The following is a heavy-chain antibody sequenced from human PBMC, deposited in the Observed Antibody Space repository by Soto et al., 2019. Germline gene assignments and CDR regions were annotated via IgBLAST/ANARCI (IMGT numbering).Heavy chain of an antibody. CDR2: FGGGGGT. J-gene: IGHJ6*03. Sequence: EVQVLESGGGLVQPGGSLRLSCVGSGFIFNNYAMAWVRQAPGKGLEWVSGFGGGGGTYYADSVKGRYIISRDNSKNTLYLQMTSLRVEDTAVYYCAKSQSSLYYMDVLGKGTAVTVSS. CDR3: AKSQSSLYYMDV. CDR1: GFIFNNYA. V-gene: IGHV3-23*01.